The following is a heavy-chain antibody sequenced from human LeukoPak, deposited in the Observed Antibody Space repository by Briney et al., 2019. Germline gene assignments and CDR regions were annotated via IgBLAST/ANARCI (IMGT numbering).Heavy chain of an antibody. CDR3: ARSYDSWGFDY. CDR2: IYPGDSDT. D-gene: IGHD3-9*01. V-gene: IGHV5-51*01. Sequence: GESLKISCKASGYSFTTYWIGWVRQMPGEGLEWMGIIYPGDSDTRYSPSFQGQVTISADKSISTAYLQWSSLKASDTAMYYCARSYDSWGFDYWGQGTLVTVPS. J-gene: IGHJ4*02. CDR1: GYSFTTYW.